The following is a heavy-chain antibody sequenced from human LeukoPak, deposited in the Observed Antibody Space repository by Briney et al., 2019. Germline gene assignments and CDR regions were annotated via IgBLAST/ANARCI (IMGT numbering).Heavy chain of an antibody. CDR1: VYTFPNYQ. D-gene: IGHD2-2*01. Sequence: ESSVTVSRKAFVYTFPNYQMHWVRQAPAHPIEWMGIINANGVSKGYLQQFQRSVAMTRDTSKRTVYMELSALIYEDAAVYYCARMVYFSSMSCSYLRYYMSVWGKGTSVTVS. CDR3: ARMVYFSSMSCSYLRYYMSV. J-gene: IGHJ6*03. CDR2: INANGVSK. V-gene: IGHV1-46*01.